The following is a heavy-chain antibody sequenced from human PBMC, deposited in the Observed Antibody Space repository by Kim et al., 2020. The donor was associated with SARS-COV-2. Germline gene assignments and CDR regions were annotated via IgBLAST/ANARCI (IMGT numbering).Heavy chain of an antibody. D-gene: IGHD6-13*01. V-gene: IGHV3-53*01. J-gene: IGHJ5*02. Sequence: ADSVKGRFTISRDNSKNTLYLQMNSLRAEDTAVYYCAREAAAAVYNWFDPWGQGTLVTVSS. CDR3: AREAAAAVYNWFDP.